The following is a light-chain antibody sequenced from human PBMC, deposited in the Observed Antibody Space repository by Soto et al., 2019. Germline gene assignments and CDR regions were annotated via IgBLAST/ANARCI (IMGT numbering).Light chain of an antibody. CDR2: EVS. V-gene: IGLV2-14*01. Sequence: QSALTQPASVSGSPGQSITISCTGTSSDVGGYNYVSWYQQHPGEAPKLMIYEVSNRPSGVSNRFSGSKSGNTASLTISGLQAGDAADYYCSSYTRSSTRVFGGGTKVTVL. CDR3: SSYTRSSTRV. J-gene: IGLJ3*02. CDR1: SSDVGGYNY.